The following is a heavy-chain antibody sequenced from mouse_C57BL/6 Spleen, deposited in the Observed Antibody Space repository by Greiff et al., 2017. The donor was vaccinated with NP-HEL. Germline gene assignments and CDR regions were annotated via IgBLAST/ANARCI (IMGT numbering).Heavy chain of an antibody. CDR2: IYPGDGDT. CDR3: ARCYYGSSSYYFDY. V-gene: IGHV1-82*01. Sequence: VQLHQSGPELVKPGASVKISCKASGYAFSSSWMNWVKQRPGKGLEWIGRIYPGDGDTNYNGKFKGKATLTADKSSSTAYMQLSSLTSEDSAVYFCARCYYGSSSYYFDYWGQGTTLTVSS. J-gene: IGHJ2*01. D-gene: IGHD1-1*01. CDR1: GYAFSSSW.